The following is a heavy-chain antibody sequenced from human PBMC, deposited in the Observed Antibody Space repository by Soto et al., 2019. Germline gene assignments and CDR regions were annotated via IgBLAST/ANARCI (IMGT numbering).Heavy chain of an antibody. CDR2: IIPIFGTA. Sequence: SVNVSCKASGGTFSIYAISWVRQAPGQGLEWMGGIIPIFGTANYAQKFQGRVTITADESTSTAYMELSSLRSEDTAVYYCARSCTNGVCYSTANYYYYGTEACGQDTLATVSS. CDR3: ARSCTNGVCYSTANYYYYGTEA. CDR1: GGTFSIYA. J-gene: IGHJ6*02. V-gene: IGHV1-69*13. D-gene: IGHD2-8*01.